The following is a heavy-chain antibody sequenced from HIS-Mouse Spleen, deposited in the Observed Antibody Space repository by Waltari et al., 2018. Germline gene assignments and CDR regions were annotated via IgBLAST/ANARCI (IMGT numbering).Heavy chain of an antibody. CDR3: AREIPYSSSWYDWYFDL. CDR2: IYYSGST. CDR1: GGSISSSSYS. J-gene: IGHJ2*01. Sequence: QLHLQESGPGLVKPSEPLSLTCTVSGGSISSSSYSWGWIRQPPGKGLEWIGSIYYSGSTYYNPSLKSRVTISVDTSKNQFSLKLSSVTAADTAVYYCAREIPYSSSWYDWYFDLWGRGTLVTVSS. D-gene: IGHD6-13*01. V-gene: IGHV4-39*07.